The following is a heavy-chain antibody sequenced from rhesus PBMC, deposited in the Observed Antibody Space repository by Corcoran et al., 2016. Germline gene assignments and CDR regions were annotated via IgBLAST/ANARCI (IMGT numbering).Heavy chain of an antibody. CDR3: ASDPAGTNLDY. D-gene: IGHD1-20*01. Sequence: QLQLQESGPGLVKPSETLSVTCAVSGGSISSSYWSWIRQAPGKGLEWIGYIYGSGSSTKYNPSLKSRVTLSVDTSKNQLSRKLCSVTAADTAVYYCASDPAGTNLDYWGQGVLVTVSS. V-gene: IGHV4-169*02. CDR2: IYGSGSST. CDR1: GGSISSSY. J-gene: IGHJ4*01.